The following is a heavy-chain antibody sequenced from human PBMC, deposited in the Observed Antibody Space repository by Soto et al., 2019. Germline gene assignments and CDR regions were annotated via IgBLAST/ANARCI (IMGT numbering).Heavy chain of an antibody. CDR1: GFTFSNAC. Sequence: GVTLRLSCAASGFTFSNACMSWVRQAPGKGLEWVGRIKSKTDGGTTDYAAPVKGRSTITRDDSKTTQYLQMNSLKTEDTDVYYCTTDRLRAVAGHGGDAFDIWGQGTMVTVSS. V-gene: IGHV3-15*01. D-gene: IGHD6-19*01. J-gene: IGHJ3*02. CDR3: TTDRLRAVAGHGGDAFDI. CDR2: IKSKTDGGTT.